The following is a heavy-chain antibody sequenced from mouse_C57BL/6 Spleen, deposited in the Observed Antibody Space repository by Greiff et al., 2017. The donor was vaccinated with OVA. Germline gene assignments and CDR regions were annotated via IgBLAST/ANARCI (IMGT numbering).Heavy chain of an antibody. CDR3: AREGENWDYFDY. J-gene: IGHJ2*01. CDR1: GYSITSGYY. CDR2: ISYDGSN. Sequence: DVKLQESGPGLVKPSQSLSLTCSVTGYSITSGYYWNWIRQFPGNKLEWMGYISYDGSNNYNPSLKNRISITRDTSKNQFFLKLNSVTTEDTATYYCAREGENWDYFDYWGQGTTRTVSS. D-gene: IGHD4-1*01. V-gene: IGHV3-6*01.